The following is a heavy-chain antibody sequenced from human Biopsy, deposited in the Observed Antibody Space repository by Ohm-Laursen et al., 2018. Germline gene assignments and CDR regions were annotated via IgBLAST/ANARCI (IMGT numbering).Heavy chain of an antibody. D-gene: IGHD3-10*01. CDR2: IYYSWTT. Sequence: SQTLSLTCTVSGGSIRSPDHRWNWVRRAPGKGQEWIGHIYYSWTTFYNPSLSRRVTMDLDTSSNQFSLKLKSVSSADTAVYFCARAYFYGLGTSNYFFDSWGQGALVTVSS. CDR3: ARAYFYGLGTSNYFFDS. J-gene: IGHJ4*02. CDR1: GGSIRSPDHR. V-gene: IGHV4-30-2*03.